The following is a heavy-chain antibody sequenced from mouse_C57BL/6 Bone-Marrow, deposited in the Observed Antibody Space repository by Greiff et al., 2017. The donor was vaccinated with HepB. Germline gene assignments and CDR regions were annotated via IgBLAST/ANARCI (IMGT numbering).Heavy chain of an antibody. CDR3: AREELRESEWDY. CDR2: INPSNGGT. CDR1: GYTFTSYW. J-gene: IGHJ4*01. Sequence: QVQLQQPGTELVKPGASVKLSCKASGYTFTSYWMHWVKQRPGQGLEWIGNINPSNGGTNYNEKFKSKATLTVDKSSSTAYMQLSSLTSEDSAVYYGAREELRESEWDYWGQGTSVTVSS. V-gene: IGHV1-53*01. D-gene: IGHD1-1*01.